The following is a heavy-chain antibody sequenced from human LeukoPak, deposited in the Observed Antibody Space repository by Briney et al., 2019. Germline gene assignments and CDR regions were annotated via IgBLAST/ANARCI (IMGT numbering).Heavy chain of an antibody. V-gene: IGHV1-8*02. J-gene: IGHJ5*02. CDR2: MNPSSDST. CDR1: GYTFGSYD. D-gene: IGHD3-3*01. Sequence: ASVKVSCKASGYTFGSYDISWVRQATGQGLKWMGWMNPSSDSTDYAEKFQGRLTITMDTSISTAYMELSSLRAEDTAIYYCAKDGDFWSGSNWFDPWGQGTLVTVSS. CDR3: AKDGDFWSGSNWFDP.